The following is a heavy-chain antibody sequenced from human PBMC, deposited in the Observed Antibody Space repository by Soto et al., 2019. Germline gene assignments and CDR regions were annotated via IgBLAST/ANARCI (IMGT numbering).Heavy chain of an antibody. CDR1: GGPISSSNG. V-gene: IGHV4-4*02. Sequence: SETLSRTCAVSGGPISSSNGWSCVRQPPGKGLEWIGEIYHSVSTNYNPSLKSRVTISVDKSKNQFSLKLSSVTAADTAVYYCARVGRYSSGWYYFDYWGQGTLVTVSS. D-gene: IGHD6-19*01. J-gene: IGHJ4*02. CDR3: ARVGRYSSGWYYFDY. CDR2: IYHSVST.